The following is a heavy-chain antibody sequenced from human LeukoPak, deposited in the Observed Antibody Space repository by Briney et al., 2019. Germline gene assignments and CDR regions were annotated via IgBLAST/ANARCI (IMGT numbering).Heavy chain of an antibody. Sequence: SETLSLTCTVSGGSISSYYWSWIRQPPGKGLEWIGYIYYSGSTNYNPSLKSRVTISVDTSKNQFSLKLSSVTAADTAVYYCARLGYYDSSGYYYVEYAFDIWGQGTMVTVSS. CDR2: IYYSGST. CDR3: ARLGYYDSSGYYYVEYAFDI. V-gene: IGHV4-59*08. D-gene: IGHD3-22*01. CDR1: GGSISSYY. J-gene: IGHJ3*02.